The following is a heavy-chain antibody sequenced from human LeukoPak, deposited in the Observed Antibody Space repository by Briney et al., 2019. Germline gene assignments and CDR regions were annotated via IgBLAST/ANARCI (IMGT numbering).Heavy chain of an antibody. Sequence: PSETLSLTCTVSGGSISSGGSYWSWIRQHPGKGLEWIGYIYYSGSTYYNPSLKSRVTISVGTSKNQFSLKLSSVTAADTAVYYCARDGFGYSYGIDYWGQGTLVTVSS. J-gene: IGHJ4*02. CDR1: GGSISSGGSY. V-gene: IGHV4-31*03. D-gene: IGHD5-18*01. CDR2: IYYSGST. CDR3: ARDGFGYSYGIDY.